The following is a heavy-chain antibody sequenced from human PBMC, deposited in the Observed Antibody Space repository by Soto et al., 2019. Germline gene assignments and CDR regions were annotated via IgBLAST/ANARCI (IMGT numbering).Heavy chain of an antibody. CDR1: GYTFTSYG. V-gene: IGHV1-18*04. CDR3: ERRGSYSHYYSYGMDV. D-gene: IGHD1-26*01. Sequence: QVQLVQSGAEVKKPGASVKGSCKASGYTFTSYGISWVRQAPGQGLEWMGWISAYNGNTNYAQKLQGRVTITTDTSTSTAYMELRSLRSDDTAVYYCERRGSYSHYYSYGMDVWGQGTTVTVSS. J-gene: IGHJ6*02. CDR2: ISAYNGNT.